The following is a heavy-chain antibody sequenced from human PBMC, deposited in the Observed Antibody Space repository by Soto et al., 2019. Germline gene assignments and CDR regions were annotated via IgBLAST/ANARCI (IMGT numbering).Heavy chain of an antibody. CDR3: ARDLVRWLQFRFDY. V-gene: IGHV4-31*03. CDR1: GDSISSGVYY. CDR2: IFYSGST. Sequence: PSETLSLTCTVSGDSISSGVYYWSWIRQHPEKGLEWIGYIFYSGSTYYNPSLKSRVTISIDTSKNQFSLKLSSVTAADTAVYYCARDLVRWLQFRFDYWGQGTLVTVSS. D-gene: IGHD5-12*01. J-gene: IGHJ4*02.